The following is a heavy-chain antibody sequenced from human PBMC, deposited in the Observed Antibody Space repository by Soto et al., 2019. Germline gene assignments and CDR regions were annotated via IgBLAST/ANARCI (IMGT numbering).Heavy chain of an antibody. V-gene: IGHV1-18*01. D-gene: IGHD3-22*01. CDR2: IRVNNGDT. J-gene: IGHJ4*02. Sequence: ASVKVSCKASGYTFTNSGFSWVRQAPGQGLEWVGWIRVNNGDTHYAQKLQGRVTMTTDTSTSTAYMELRSLRSDDTAVYYCARTSLRVYYYDSSGPPGYWGQGTLVTVSS. CDR3: ARTSLRVYYYDSSGPPGY. CDR1: GYTFTNSG.